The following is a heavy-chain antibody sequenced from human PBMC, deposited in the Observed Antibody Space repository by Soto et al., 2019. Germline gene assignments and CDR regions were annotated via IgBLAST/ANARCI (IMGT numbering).Heavy chain of an antibody. D-gene: IGHD6-6*01. V-gene: IGHV3-30*18. CDR1: GFTFSSYG. J-gene: IGHJ6*02. CDR2: ISYDGSNK. CDR3: AKDSSSNGMDV. Sequence: GGSLRLSCAASGFTFSSYGMHWVRQAPGKGLEWVAVISYDGSNKYYADSVKGRFTISRDNSKNTLYLQMNSLRAEDTAVYYCAKDSSSNGMDVWGQGTTGTVS.